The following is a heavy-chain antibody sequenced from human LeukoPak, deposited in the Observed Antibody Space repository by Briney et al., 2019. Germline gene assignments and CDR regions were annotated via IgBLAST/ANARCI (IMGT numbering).Heavy chain of an antibody. CDR3: ARDNLTRRRGLVYYGMDV. D-gene: IGHD3-10*01. Sequence: GGSLRLSCAASGFTFSSYSMNWVRQAPGKGLEWVSSISSSSSYIYYADSVKGRFTISRDKAKNSLYLQMNSLRAEDTAVYYCARDNLTRRRGLVYYGMDVWGQGTTVTVSS. J-gene: IGHJ6*02. CDR1: GFTFSSYS. CDR2: ISSSSSYI. V-gene: IGHV3-21*01.